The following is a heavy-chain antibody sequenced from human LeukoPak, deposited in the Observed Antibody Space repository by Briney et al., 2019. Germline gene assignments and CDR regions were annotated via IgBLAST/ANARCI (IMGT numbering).Heavy chain of an antibody. CDR2: IKGDESAR. CDR1: GFTFSSYW. CDR3: ARDNSKWDDSSGHDC. J-gene: IGHJ4*02. V-gene: IGHV3-7*01. D-gene: IGHD3-22*01. Sequence: PGGSLRLSCAASGFTFSSYWMAWVRQAPGKGLEWVANIKGDESARHQADSVKGRFTISRDNAQNSLYLQMNGLRAEDTAVYYCARDNSKWDDSSGHDCWGQGTLVTASS.